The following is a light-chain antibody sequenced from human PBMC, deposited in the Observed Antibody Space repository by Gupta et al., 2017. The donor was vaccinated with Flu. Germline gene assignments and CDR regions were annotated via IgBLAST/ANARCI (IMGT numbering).Light chain of an antibody. CDR2: ENS. J-gene: IGLJ3*02. CDR1: SSNIGNNF. Sequence: QSVLTPPPSVSAATGQNVTIFCSGTSSNIGNNFVSWYQQLPGTAPKLLIYENSKRPSGIPDRFSGSKSGTSATLGITGLQTGDEAHYYCGAWNVGRGTAVFGGGTKLTVL. CDR3: GAWNVGRGTAV. V-gene: IGLV1-51*02.